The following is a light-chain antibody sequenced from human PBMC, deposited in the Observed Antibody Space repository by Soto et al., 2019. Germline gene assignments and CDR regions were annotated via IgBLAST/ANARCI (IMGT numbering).Light chain of an antibody. CDR1: QSVSGN. V-gene: IGKV3-15*01. CDR3: QQYNTWPT. CDR2: GAS. Sequence: EGVMTQPPATRSVSPGERATLSCRAGQSVSGNLAWYQQKPGQAPRLLIYGASTRATGIPARFSGSGSGTEFTLTISSLQSEDFAGYYCQQYNTWPTFGQGTRLEIK. J-gene: IGKJ5*01.